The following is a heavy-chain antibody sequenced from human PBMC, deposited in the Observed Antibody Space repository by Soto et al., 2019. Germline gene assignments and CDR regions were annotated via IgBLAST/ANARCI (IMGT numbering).Heavy chain of an antibody. V-gene: IGHV4-34*01. CDR2: INHSGST. CDR1: GGSFSGYY. J-gene: IGHJ2*01. Sequence: SETLSLTCAVYGGSFSGYYWSWIRQPPGKGLEWIGEINHSGSTNYNPSLKSRVTISVDTSKNQFSLKLSSVTAADTAVYYCARGSRDGYNGGYFDLWGRGTLVTVSS. CDR3: ARGSRDGYNGGYFDL. D-gene: IGHD5-12*01.